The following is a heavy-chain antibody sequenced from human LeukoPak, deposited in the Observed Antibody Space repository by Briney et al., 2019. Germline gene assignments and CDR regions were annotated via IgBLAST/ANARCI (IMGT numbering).Heavy chain of an antibody. Sequence: ASVKVSCKASLYTFTNYYMNWVRQAPGQELEWMGIINPSGGSTSYAQKFQGRVTVTRDTSTSTVYMELSSLRSEDTAMYYCAREGEIGYDLSDYWGQGTLVTVSS. CDR1: LYTFTNYY. V-gene: IGHV1-46*01. J-gene: IGHJ4*02. CDR3: AREGEIGYDLSDY. CDR2: INPSGGST. D-gene: IGHD5-12*01.